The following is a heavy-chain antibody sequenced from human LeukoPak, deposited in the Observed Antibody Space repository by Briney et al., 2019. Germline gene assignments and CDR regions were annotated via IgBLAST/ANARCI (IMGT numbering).Heavy chain of an antibody. V-gene: IGHV4-4*07. D-gene: IGHD3-22*01. J-gene: IGHJ3*02. CDR2: IYTSGST. CDR3: ARDLPYYYDSSGYYYESHDAFDI. CDR1: GGSISSYY. Sequence: SETLSLTCTVSGGSISSYYWSWVRQPAGKGLEWIGRIYTSGSTNYNPSLKSRVTMSVDTSKNQFSLKLSSVTAADTAVYYCARDLPYYYDSSGYYYESHDAFDIWGQGTMVTVSS.